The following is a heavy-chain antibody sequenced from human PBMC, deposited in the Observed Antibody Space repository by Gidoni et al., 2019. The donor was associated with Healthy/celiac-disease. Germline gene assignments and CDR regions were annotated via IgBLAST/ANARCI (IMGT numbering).Heavy chain of an antibody. Sequence: EVQLLESGGGLIQPEGYLRLSCAASGFTFSIFAMSWVRQAPGKGLEWVSSMTGVGGGTFYADSVKGRFTISRDNSKNTLFLQLNSLRAEDTAVYYCANRDYCSGSSCYEDYWGQGTLVTVSS. J-gene: IGHJ4*02. V-gene: IGHV3-23*01. CDR1: GFTFSIFA. CDR3: ANRDYCSGSSCYEDY. D-gene: IGHD2-15*01. CDR2: MTGVGGGT.